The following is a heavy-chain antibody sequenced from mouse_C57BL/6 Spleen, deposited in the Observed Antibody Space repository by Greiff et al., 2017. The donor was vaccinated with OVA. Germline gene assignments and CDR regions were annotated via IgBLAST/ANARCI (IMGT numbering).Heavy chain of an antibody. J-gene: IGHJ3*01. Sequence: QVQLKESGPGLVQPSQSLSITCTVSGFSLTSYGVHWVRQSPGKGLEWLGVIWSGGSTDYNAAFISRLSISKDNSKSQVFFKMNSLQADDTAIYYWDRHWDYDKAWFAYWGQGTLVTVSA. V-gene: IGHV2-2*01. D-gene: IGHD2-4*01. CDR3: DRHWDYDKAWFAY. CDR2: IWSGGST. CDR1: GFSLTSYG.